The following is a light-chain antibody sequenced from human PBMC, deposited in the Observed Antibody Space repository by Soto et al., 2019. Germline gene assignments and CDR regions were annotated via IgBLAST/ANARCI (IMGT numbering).Light chain of an antibody. J-gene: IGKJ4*01. Sequence: MRPAPATLSVSPGDGATLSCRASQGIGDTLARYQHKPGQTPRLLIYDTSTRATGVPTRFSGSRSGAEFTLTINSLQSEDFAVYYCQPYNNWPLTFGGGTKVDIK. CDR2: DTS. CDR3: QPYNNWPLT. V-gene: IGKV3-15*01. CDR1: QGIGDT.